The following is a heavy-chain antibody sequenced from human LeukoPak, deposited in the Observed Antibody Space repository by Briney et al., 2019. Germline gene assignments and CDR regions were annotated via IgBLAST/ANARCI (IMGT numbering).Heavy chain of an antibody. V-gene: IGHV3-15*01. J-gene: IGHJ6*03. CDR1: GFTFSNAG. D-gene: IGHD3-10*01. Sequence: PGGSLSLSCTASGFTFSNAGMNWVRQAPGKGLEWVGRIKTKSEGGTTDYAAPAKGRFTISRDDSKNALFLQMDSLKSDDTAMYYCTTEFKELGSFFYFYYMDVWGTGTTVTISS. CDR3: TTEFKELGSFFYFYYMDV. CDR2: IKTKSEGGTT.